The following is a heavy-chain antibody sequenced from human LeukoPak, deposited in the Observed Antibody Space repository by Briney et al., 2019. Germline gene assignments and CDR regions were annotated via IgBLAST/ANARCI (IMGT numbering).Heavy chain of an antibody. J-gene: IGHJ4*02. CDR1: GGSISSYY. V-gene: IGHV4-59*08. CDR3: ARLSYGDYEDN. Sequence: SETLSLTCTVSGGSISSYYWSWIRQPPGQGLERIGYIYYSGSTNYNPSLKSRVTISVDTSKNQFSLKLSSVTAADTAVYYCARLSYGDYEDNWGQGTLVTVSS. CDR2: IYYSGST. D-gene: IGHD4-17*01.